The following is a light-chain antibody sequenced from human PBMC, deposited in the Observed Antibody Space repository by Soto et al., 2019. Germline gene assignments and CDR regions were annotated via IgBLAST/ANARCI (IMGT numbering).Light chain of an antibody. CDR1: QSISSW. CDR3: QQYNSYPWT. V-gene: IGKV1-5*03. Sequence: DIQMTQSPSTLSASVGDRVTITCRASQSISSWLAWYQQKPGKAPKLLIYKASSVESGVPSRFSGSGSGTEFTLTISSLQPDDFATYDCQQYNSYPWTFGQGTKVEIK. CDR2: KAS. J-gene: IGKJ1*01.